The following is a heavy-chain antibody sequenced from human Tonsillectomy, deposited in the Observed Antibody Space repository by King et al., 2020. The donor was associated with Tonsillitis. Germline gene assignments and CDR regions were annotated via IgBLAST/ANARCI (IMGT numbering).Heavy chain of an antibody. D-gene: IGHD6-13*01. CDR2: IWYDGSNK. J-gene: IGHJ6*03. CDR3: ARDSRDPVGSSSWYGSRGDYDYYMEV. V-gene: IGHV3-33*01. CDR1: GFTFSSYG. Sequence: VQLVESGGGVVQPGRSLRLSCVASGFTFSSYGMHWVRQAPGKGLECVAVIWYDGSNKYYADSVKGRFTISRDNSKNTLYLQMNSLRAEDTAVYYCARDSRDPVGSSSWYGSRGDYDYYMEVWGKGTTVTVSS.